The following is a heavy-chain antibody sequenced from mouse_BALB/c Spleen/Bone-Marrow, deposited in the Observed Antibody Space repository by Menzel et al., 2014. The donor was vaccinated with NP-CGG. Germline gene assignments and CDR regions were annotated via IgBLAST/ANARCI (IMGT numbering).Heavy chain of an antibody. J-gene: IGHJ1*01. Sequence: VHVKQSGAELVKPGASVQLSCTASGFNIKDTYMHWVKQRPEQGLEWIGRIDPANGNTKYDPKFQGKATITADTSSNTAYLQLSSLTSEDTAVYYCATMITDWYFDVWGAGTTVTVSS. CDR1: GFNIKDTY. V-gene: IGHV14-3*02. CDR3: ATMITDWYFDV. D-gene: IGHD2-4*01. CDR2: IDPANGNT.